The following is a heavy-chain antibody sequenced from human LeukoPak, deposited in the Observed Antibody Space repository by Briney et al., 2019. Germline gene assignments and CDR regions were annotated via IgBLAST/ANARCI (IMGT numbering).Heavy chain of an antibody. CDR2: ISAYNGNT. V-gene: IGHV1-18*04. J-gene: IGHJ5*02. Sequence: ASVKVSCKASGYTFTSYYMHWVRQAPGQGLEWMGWISAYNGNTNYAQKLQGRVTMTTDTSTSTAYMELRSLRSDDTAVYYCARDLSLYYYGSGSCWFDPWGQGTLVTVSS. CDR3: ARDLSLYYYGSGSCWFDP. CDR1: GYTFTSYY. D-gene: IGHD3-10*01.